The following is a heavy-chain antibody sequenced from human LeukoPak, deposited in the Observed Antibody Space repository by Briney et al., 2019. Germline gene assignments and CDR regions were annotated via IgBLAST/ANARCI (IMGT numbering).Heavy chain of an antibody. J-gene: IGHJ6*03. V-gene: IGHV3-7*01. Sequence: GGSLRLSCAASGFTFSSYWMSWVRQAPGKRLEWVANIKQDGSEKYYVASVKGRFTISRDNAENSLCLQMNRVRAEDTAVYYCARDRGYMDVWGKGPTVTVSS. CDR1: GFTFSSYW. CDR3: ARDRGYMDV. CDR2: IKQDGSEK.